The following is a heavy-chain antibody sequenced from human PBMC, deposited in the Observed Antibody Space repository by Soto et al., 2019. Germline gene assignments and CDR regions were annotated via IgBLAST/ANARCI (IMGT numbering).Heavy chain of an antibody. CDR3: ARVRCSGGSCYSDY. Sequence: SVKLSCKASGYTFTSYGISWVRQAPRQGLEWMGWISAYNGNTNYAQKLQGRVTMTTDTSTSTAYMELRSLRSDDTAVYYCARVRCSGGSCYSDYWGQGTLVTVSS. J-gene: IGHJ4*02. D-gene: IGHD2-15*01. CDR2: ISAYNGNT. CDR1: GYTFTSYG. V-gene: IGHV1-18*01.